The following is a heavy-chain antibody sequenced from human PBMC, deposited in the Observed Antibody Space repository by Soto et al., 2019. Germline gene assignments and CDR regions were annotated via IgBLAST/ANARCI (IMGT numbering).Heavy chain of an antibody. J-gene: IGHJ3*02. Sequence: PSETLSLTCAVYGGSFSGYYWSWIRQPPGKGLEWIGEINHSGSTNYNPSLKSRVTISVDTSKNQFSLKLSSVTAADTAVYYCAREESVVVYRGAFDIWGQGTMVTVSS. D-gene: IGHD2-2*01. CDR2: INHSGST. V-gene: IGHV4-34*01. CDR3: AREESVVVYRGAFDI. CDR1: GGSFSGYY.